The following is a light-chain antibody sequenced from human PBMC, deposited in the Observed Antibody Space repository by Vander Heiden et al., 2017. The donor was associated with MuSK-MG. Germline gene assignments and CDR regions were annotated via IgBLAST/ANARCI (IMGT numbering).Light chain of an antibody. Sequence: EFVLTQSPDTLSLSPGERSTLSCSASLSVGSSYLPWYQQKPCEAPRPLTHAAHRRAPSRPDRCSDSAAGTDFTLTSIRLEAEDFAVYYWQQASRSPTFGQGTKVEIK. CDR3: QQASRSPT. CDR1: LSVGSSY. V-gene: IGKV3-20*01. J-gene: IGKJ1*01. CDR2: AAH.